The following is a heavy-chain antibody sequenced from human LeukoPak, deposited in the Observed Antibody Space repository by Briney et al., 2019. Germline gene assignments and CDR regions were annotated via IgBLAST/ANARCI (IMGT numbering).Heavy chain of an antibody. V-gene: IGHV1-69*04. CDR3: ARGDSSSSFDY. CDR2: IIPILGIA. J-gene: IGHJ4*02. D-gene: IGHD6-6*01. Sequence: ASVKVSCKASGGTFSSYAISWVRQAPGQGLEWMGRIIPILGIANYAQKFQGRVTITADNSTSTAYMELSSLRSEDTAVYYCARGDSSSSFDYWGQGTLVTVSS. CDR1: GGTFSSYA.